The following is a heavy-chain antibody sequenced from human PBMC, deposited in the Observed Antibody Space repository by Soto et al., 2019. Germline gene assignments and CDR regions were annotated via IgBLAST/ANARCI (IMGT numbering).Heavy chain of an antibody. V-gene: IGHV3-23*01. CDR1: GFTFSGYA. J-gene: IGHJ4*02. Sequence: GGSLRLSCVASGFTFSGYAMSWVRQAPGQGLEWVSSITANDGDTDYADSVKGRFTISRDNSKNTLYLQMHSLRADDTAVYYCARDLRSWNEDLWVIWSQGTLVTVSS. D-gene: IGHD1-1*01. CDR3: ARDLRSWNEDLWVI. CDR2: ITANDGDT.